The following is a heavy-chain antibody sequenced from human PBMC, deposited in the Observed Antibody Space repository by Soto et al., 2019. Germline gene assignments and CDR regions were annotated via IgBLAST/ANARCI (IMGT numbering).Heavy chain of an antibody. J-gene: IGHJ5*02. CDR3: ERARPGVYFTRPLDP. D-gene: IGHD2-8*01. CDR2: INQSGST. Sequence: SETLSLTCDVYGGSFSVYHWSWIRQPPGKALEWIGEINQSGSTNYNPSLKSRVTISIDTSKNQFSLKLSSVTAADTAVYYCERARPGVYFTRPLDPWGQGTLVTVYS. CDR1: GGSFSVYH. V-gene: IGHV4-34*01.